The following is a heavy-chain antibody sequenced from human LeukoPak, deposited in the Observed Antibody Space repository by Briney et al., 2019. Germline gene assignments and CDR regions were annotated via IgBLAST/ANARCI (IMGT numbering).Heavy chain of an antibody. CDR1: RFIFSNYE. D-gene: IGHD3-3*01. J-gene: IGHJ4*02. V-gene: IGHV3-48*03. CDR2: ISSSGSTK. CDR3: AKAQLRFLEWLSYFDY. Sequence: GGSLRLSCAASRFIFSNYEMNWVRQAPGKGLEWVSYISSSGSTKYYADSVKGRFTISRDNAKNSLYLQMNSPRAEDTAVYYCAKAQLRFLEWLSYFDYWGQGTLVTVSS.